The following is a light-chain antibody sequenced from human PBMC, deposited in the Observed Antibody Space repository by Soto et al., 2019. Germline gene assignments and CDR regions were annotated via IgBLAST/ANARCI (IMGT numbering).Light chain of an antibody. Sequence: AIVMTQSPASLSGSIGDRVTITCRASQNINTYLNWYQQKPGKAPKLLIYDASTLESGVPSRFSGSGSGTEFTLTISSLQPEDFATYYWQQYNNYPRTFGQGTKVDIK. V-gene: IGKV1D-13*01. J-gene: IGKJ1*01. CDR3: QQYNNYPRT. CDR2: DAS. CDR1: QNINTY.